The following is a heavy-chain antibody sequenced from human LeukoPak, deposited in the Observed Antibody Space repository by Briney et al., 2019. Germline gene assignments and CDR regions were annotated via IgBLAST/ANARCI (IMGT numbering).Heavy chain of an antibody. CDR2: IGGSGRIT. V-gene: IGHV3-23*01. J-gene: IGHJ4*02. CDR1: GFTFGSYA. Sequence: GGSLRLSCAASGFTFGSYAMSWVRQAPGKGLDWVSTIGGSGRITYYADSVKGRFTISRDNAKNTLYLQMHGLRAHDTPLYYCAKDSDGAAAGYYFDYWGQGTLVTVFS. D-gene: IGHD6-13*01. CDR3: AKDSDGAAAGYYFDY.